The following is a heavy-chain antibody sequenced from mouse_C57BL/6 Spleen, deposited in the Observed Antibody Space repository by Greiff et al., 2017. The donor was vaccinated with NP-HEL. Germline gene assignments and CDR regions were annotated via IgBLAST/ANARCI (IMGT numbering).Heavy chain of an antibody. Sequence: EVKVVESGGGLVKPGGSLKLSCAASGFTFSDYGMHWVRQAPEKGLEWVAYISSGSSTIYYADTVKGRFTLSSDNAQNTPFLQMTSLRSEDTAMYYCARPSMDYWGQGTSVTVSS. V-gene: IGHV5-17*01. CDR2: ISSGSSTI. CDR1: GFTFSDYG. J-gene: IGHJ4*01. CDR3: ARPSMDY.